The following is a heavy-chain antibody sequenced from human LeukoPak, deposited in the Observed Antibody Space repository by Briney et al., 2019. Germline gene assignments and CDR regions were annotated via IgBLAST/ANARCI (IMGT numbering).Heavy chain of an antibody. J-gene: IGHJ4*02. CDR1: GYTFTSYG. D-gene: IGHD3-10*01. Sequence: ASVKVSCKASGYTFTSYGISWVRQAPGQGLEWMGWISAYNGNTNYAQKLQGRVTMTTDTSTSTAYMELRSLRSDDTAVYYCARDATEIGELLFSPLLDYWGQGTLVTVSS. V-gene: IGHV1-18*01. CDR2: ISAYNGNT. CDR3: ARDATEIGELLFSPLLDY.